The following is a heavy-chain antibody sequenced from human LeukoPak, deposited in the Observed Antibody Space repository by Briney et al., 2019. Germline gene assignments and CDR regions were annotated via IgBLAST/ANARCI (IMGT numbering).Heavy chain of an antibody. CDR1: GFTFSSYW. CDR2: IKQDGSEK. D-gene: IGHD1-26*01. Sequence: GGSLRLSCAASGFTFSSYWMSWVRQAPGKGLEWVANIKQDGSEKYYVDSVKGRFTISRDNAKNSLYLQMNSLRAEDTAVYYCAREPLQNIVGATGWLDYWGQGTLVTVSS. J-gene: IGHJ4*02. CDR3: AREPLQNIVGATGWLDY. V-gene: IGHV3-7*01.